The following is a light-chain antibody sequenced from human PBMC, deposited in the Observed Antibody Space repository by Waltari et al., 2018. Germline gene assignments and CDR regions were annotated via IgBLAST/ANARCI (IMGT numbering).Light chain of an antibody. J-gene: IGKJ3*01. V-gene: IGKV2-28*01. CDR2: FGS. CDR1: QSLMDSNGYNC. CDR3: MQALQTFT. Sequence: EIVMTQSPLSLPVTPGEPASISCRSSQSLMDSNGYNCLDWNLQKPGQSPQLLIYFGSNRASGVPDRCSGSGSATDFTLKISRVEAEDVGVDYCMQALQTFTFGPGTKVDIK.